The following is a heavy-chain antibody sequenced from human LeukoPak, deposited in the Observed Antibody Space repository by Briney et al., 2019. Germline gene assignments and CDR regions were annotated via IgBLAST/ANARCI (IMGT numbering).Heavy chain of an antibody. CDR3: ARGRPHGNDY. Sequence: GGSLRLSCAASGFTFSSYWMNWVRQAPGKGLVWVSRIASEGSSTTYADSVKGRFSISRDNAKSTLYLQMNSLRVEDTAVYYCARGRPHGNDYWGQGTLVTVSS. V-gene: IGHV3-74*01. J-gene: IGHJ4*02. CDR2: IASEGSST. CDR1: GFTFSSYW. D-gene: IGHD4-23*01.